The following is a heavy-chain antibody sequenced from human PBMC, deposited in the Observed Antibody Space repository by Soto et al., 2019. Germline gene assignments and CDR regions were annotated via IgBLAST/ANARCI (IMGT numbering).Heavy chain of an antibody. Sequence: ASVKVSCKVSGYTFTSYCITWVRQAPGQGLEWVAWISAYSGNTNYAQILQDRVTVTTETSTSTASLELRSLRSDDTAVYYCAIGLYPFYFDYWGQGTLVTVSS. CDR1: GYTFTSYC. V-gene: IGHV1-18*01. CDR2: ISAYSGNT. J-gene: IGHJ4*02. CDR3: AIGLYPFYFDY.